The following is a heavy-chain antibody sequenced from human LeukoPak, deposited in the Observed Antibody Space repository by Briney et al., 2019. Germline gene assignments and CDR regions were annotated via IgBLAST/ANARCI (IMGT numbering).Heavy chain of an antibody. Sequence: PGGSLRLSCAASRFTFSSYWMSWVRQAPGKGLEWVANIKQDGSEKYYVDSEKGRFTISRDNAKNSLYLQMNSLRAEDTAVYYCVRGRRIVGPWGQGTLVTVSS. CDR2: IKQDGSEK. V-gene: IGHV3-7*03. CDR3: VRGRRIVGP. D-gene: IGHD3-22*01. CDR1: RFTFSSYW. J-gene: IGHJ5*02.